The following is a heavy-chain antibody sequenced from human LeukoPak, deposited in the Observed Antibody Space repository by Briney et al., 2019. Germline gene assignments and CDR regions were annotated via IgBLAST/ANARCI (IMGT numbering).Heavy chain of an antibody. CDR1: GFTFSSYA. CDR3: VKENKYITYFPFDS. J-gene: IGHJ5*01. D-gene: IGHD2/OR15-2a*01. Sequence: GGSLRLSCAASGFTFSSYAMHWVRQAPGKGLEWVAVISYDGSNKYYADSVKGRFTISGDNSKNTLYLQMNSLGADDTAVYYCVKENKYITYFPFDSWGQGTLVTVSS. CDR2: ISYDGSNK. V-gene: IGHV3-30-3*01.